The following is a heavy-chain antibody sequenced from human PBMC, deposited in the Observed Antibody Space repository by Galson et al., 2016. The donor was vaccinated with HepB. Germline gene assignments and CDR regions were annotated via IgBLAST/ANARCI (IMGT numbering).Heavy chain of an antibody. CDR3: ARLIRGVTYHN. V-gene: IGHV5-51*01. Sequence: QSGAEVKKPGESLKISCQGSGYSFSNYWIGWVRQKPGKGLEWMGIISPGDSHTRYSPAFQGQVTISADNSINTAYLQWNSLKDSDTAIYYCARLIRGVTYHNWGQGTLVTVSS. D-gene: IGHD3-10*01. J-gene: IGHJ4*02. CDR2: ISPGDSHT. CDR1: GYSFSNYW.